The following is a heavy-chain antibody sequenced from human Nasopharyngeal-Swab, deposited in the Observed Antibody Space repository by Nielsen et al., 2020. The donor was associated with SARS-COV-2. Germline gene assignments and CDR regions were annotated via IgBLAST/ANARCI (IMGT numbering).Heavy chain of an antibody. CDR3: ARLNVVAATNNWFDP. V-gene: IGHV1-18*04. CDR2: ISAYNGNT. CDR1: GYTFTSSG. J-gene: IGHJ5*02. D-gene: IGHD2-15*01. Sequence: ASVKVSCKASGYTFTSSGISWVRQAPGQGLEWMRWISAYNGNTNYAQKLQGRVTMTTDTSTSTAYMELRSLRSDDTAVYYCARLNVVAATNNWFDPWGQGTLVTVSS.